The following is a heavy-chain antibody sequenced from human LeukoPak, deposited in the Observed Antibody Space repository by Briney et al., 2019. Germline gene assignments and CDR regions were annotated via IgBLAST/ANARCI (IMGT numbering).Heavy chain of an antibody. Sequence: TASETLSLTCTVSGASTASRYWTWLRQPPGKELEWIAYMFDTVSTKSNPSLKSRLTLSVDTSKKQLSLRLSSVTAADTAVYYCATIKRGSTYGYFDFWGQGIKVTVSS. CDR3: ATIKRGSTYGYFDF. J-gene: IGHJ4*02. CDR2: MFDTVST. CDR1: GASTASRY. V-gene: IGHV4-59*11. D-gene: IGHD5-18*01.